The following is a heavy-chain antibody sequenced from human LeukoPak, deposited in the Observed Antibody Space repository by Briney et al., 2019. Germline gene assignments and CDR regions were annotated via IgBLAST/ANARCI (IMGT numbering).Heavy chain of an antibody. CDR3: ARDYYYDSSGYSDEDWFDP. D-gene: IGHD3-22*01. Sequence: SETLSLTCAVYGGSFSGYYWSWIRQPPGKGLEWIGEINHSGSTSYNPSLKSRVTISVDKSKNQFSLKLSSVTAADTAVYYCARDYYYDSSGYSDEDWFDPWGQGTLVTVSS. V-gene: IGHV4-34*01. CDR2: INHSGST. CDR1: GGSFSGYY. J-gene: IGHJ5*02.